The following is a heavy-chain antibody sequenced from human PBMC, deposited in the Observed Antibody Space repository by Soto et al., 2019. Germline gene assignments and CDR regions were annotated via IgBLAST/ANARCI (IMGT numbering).Heavy chain of an antibody. D-gene: IGHD3-3*01. V-gene: IGHV1-8*01. J-gene: IGHJ5*02. CDR2: MNPNSGNT. Sequence: ASVKVSCKASGYTFTSYDINWVRQATGQGLEWMGWMNPNSGNTGYAQKFQGRVTMTRNTSISTAYMELSSLRSEDTAVYYCARGSGYYDFWSGYYIYWFDPWGQGTLVTVSS. CDR1: GYTFTSYD. CDR3: ARGSGYYDFWSGYYIYWFDP.